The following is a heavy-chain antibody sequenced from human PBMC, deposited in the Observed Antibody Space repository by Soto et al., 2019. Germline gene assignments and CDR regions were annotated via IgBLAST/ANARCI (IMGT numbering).Heavy chain of an antibody. D-gene: IGHD6-19*01. CDR3: TTAPIAVAGIDY. CDR1: GFTFSSYA. V-gene: IGHV3-23*01. J-gene: IGHJ4*02. Sequence: EVQLLESGGGLVQPGGSLRLSCAASGFTFSSYAMSWVRQAPGKGLEWVSAISGSGGSTYYADSVKGRFTISRDNSKNTLYLQMNSLKTEDTAVYYCTTAPIAVAGIDYWGQGTLVTVSS. CDR2: ISGSGGST.